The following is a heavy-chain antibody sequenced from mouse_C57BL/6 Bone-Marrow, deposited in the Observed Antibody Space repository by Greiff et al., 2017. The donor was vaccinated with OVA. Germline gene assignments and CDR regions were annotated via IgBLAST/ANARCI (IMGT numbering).Heavy chain of an antibody. J-gene: IGHJ4*01. CDR1: GYTFTDYY. D-gene: IGHD1-1*01. Sequence: EVKLMESGPELVKPGASVKISCKASGYTFTDYYMNWVKQSHGKSLEWIGDINPNNGGTSYNQKFKGKATLTVDKSSSTAYMELRSLTSEDSAVYYCARLEYYVAMDYWGQGTSVTVSS. CDR3: ARLEYYVAMDY. V-gene: IGHV1-26*01. CDR2: INPNNGGT.